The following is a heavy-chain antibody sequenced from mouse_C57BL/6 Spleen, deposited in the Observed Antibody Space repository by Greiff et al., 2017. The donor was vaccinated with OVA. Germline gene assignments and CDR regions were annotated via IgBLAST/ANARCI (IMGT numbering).Heavy chain of an antibody. CDR1: GFTFSSYA. Sequence: EVKLMESGGGLVKPGGSLKLSCAASGFTFSSYAMSWVRQTPEKRLEWVATISDGGSSTYYPDNVTGRFTISSDNAKNNLYLQISHLKSEVTAMYNCARDRGSGPFFAYWGQGTLVTVSA. CDR3: ARDRGSGPFFAY. V-gene: IGHV5-4*01. J-gene: IGHJ3*01. CDR2: ISDGGSST. D-gene: IGHD1-1*01.